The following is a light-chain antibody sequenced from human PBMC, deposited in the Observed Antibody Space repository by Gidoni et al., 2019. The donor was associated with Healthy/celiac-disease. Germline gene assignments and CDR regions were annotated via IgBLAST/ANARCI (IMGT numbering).Light chain of an antibody. CDR1: QSVSSSY. CDR2: GAS. CDR3: QQYGSSPWT. V-gene: IGKV3-20*01. Sequence: ETVLTQSPGTLSLSPGERATLSCRASQSVSSSYLAGYQQKPGQAPRLLIYGASSRATGIPDRFSGSGSGTDFTLTISRLEPEDFAVYYCQQYGSSPWTFGQGTKVEIK. J-gene: IGKJ1*01.